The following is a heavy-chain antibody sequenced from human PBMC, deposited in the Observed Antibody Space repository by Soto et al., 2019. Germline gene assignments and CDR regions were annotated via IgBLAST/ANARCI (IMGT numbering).Heavy chain of an antibody. J-gene: IGHJ5*02. CDR2: ISAYNGHT. V-gene: IGHV1-18*01. Sequence: QVQLVQSGVEVKKPGASVKVSCKTSGYTFTSYGISWVRQAPGQGLEWMGWISAYNGHTNYAQKLQGRVTMTTDTSTSTAYVELRSLRSDDTAVYSCARGGSSPWFDPWGQGTLVTVSS. CDR3: ARGGSSPWFDP. D-gene: IGHD1-26*01. CDR1: GYTFTSYG.